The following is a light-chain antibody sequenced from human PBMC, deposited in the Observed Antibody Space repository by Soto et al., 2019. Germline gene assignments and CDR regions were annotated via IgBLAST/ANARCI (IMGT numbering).Light chain of an antibody. CDR2: GAS. V-gene: IGKV3-15*01. Sequence: EVVMTQSPATLSVSPGERATLSCRASQSVSSTVDWYQHKPGQAPRLLIHGASTRATDIPARFSGSGSGTEFTLTISSLQSEDAAVYYCQQYSDWPRVTFGGGTKVEI. CDR1: QSVSST. J-gene: IGKJ4*01. CDR3: QQYSDWPRVT.